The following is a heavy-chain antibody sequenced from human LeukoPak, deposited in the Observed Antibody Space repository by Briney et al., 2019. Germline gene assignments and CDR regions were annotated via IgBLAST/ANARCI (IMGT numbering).Heavy chain of an antibody. V-gene: IGHV3-23*01. CDR1: GFTFGSYA. Sequence: GGSLRLSCAASGFTFGSYAMSWVRKAPGKGMEWVSAISGSGGSTYYADSVKGRFTISRDNSKNTLYLQMNSLRAEDTAVYYCAKVARGGNWDYVDYWGQGTLVTVSS. CDR2: ISGSGGST. CDR3: AKVARGGNWDYVDY. J-gene: IGHJ4*02. D-gene: IGHD7-27*01.